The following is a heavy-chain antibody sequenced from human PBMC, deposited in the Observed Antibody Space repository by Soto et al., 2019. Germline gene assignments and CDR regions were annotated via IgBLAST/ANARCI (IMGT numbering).Heavy chain of an antibody. V-gene: IGHV4-59*01. D-gene: IGHD1-26*01. CDR3: ARGGGVGATKGNWFDP. J-gene: IGHJ5*02. Sequence: QVQLQESGPGLVKPSETLSLTCTVSGGSISSYYWSWIRQPPGKGLEWIGYIYYSGSTNYNPSLKSRVTISVDTSKNQFSLKLSSVTAADTAVYYCARGGGVGATKGNWFDPWGQGTLVTVSS. CDR2: IYYSGST. CDR1: GGSISSYY.